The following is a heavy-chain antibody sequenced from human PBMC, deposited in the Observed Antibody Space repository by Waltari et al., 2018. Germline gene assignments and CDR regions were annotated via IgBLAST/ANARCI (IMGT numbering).Heavy chain of an antibody. J-gene: IGHJ4*02. CDR3: AKLTYRYCSGDNCDDY. Sequence: EVQLLESGGGLVQPGGSLRLSCAASGFPFSGYDRNWVRQAPGKGLEWVSSISGSGVRTNSADSVKGRFTISRDNSKNMLYLQMNSLRGEDTAVYYCAKLTYRYCSGDNCDDYWGQGTLVTVSS. CDR2: ISGSGVRT. V-gene: IGHV3-23*01. CDR1: GFPFSGYD. D-gene: IGHD2-15*01.